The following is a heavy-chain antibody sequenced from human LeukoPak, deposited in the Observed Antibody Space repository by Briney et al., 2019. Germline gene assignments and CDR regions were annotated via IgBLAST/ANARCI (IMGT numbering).Heavy chain of an antibody. J-gene: IGHJ3*02. Sequence: PSETLSLTCAVYGGSFSGYYWSWIRQPPGKGLEWIGEINHSGSTNYNLSLKNRVTISIDTSKNQFSLRLSSVTAADTAVYYCARDLGARDGFDIWGQGTMVTVSS. D-gene: IGHD1-26*01. CDR3: ARDLGARDGFDI. CDR2: INHSGST. V-gene: IGHV4-34*01. CDR1: GGSFSGYY.